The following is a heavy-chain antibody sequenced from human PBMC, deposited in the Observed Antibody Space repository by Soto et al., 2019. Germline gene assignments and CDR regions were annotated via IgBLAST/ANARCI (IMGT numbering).Heavy chain of an antibody. CDR1: GLPVIRSSY. CDR3: AQSKVGATSNYFDY. V-gene: IGHV3-23*01. J-gene: IGHJ4*02. CDR2: ISGSGGIT. D-gene: IGHD1-26*01. Sequence: PGGSIRVSCLVAGLPVIRSSYLSWASQPPGKGLEWVSGISGSGGITYYADSVKGRFTISRDNSKNTLYLQLNSLRAEDTAVYYCAQSKVGATSNYFDYWGQGTLVTVS.